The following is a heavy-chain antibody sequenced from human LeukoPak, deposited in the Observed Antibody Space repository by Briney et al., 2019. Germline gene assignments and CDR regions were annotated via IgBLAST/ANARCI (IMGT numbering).Heavy chain of an antibody. J-gene: IGHJ1*01. CDR3: TSWGDTTAEYFQR. Sequence: GGSLRLSCVVSGSTFNRCWMNWVRQAPGKGLEWVAHINPDGRDTYYVDSVKGRFTISRDNAQNSMYLQMNSLRVEDTAVYYCTSWGDTTAEYFQRWGQGTLVTVSS. CDR2: INPDGRDT. D-gene: IGHD2-21*02. CDR1: GSTFNRCW. V-gene: IGHV3-7*01.